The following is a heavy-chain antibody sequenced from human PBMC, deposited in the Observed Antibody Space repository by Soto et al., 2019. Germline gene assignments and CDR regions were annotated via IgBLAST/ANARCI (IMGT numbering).Heavy chain of an antibody. CDR2: INHRGSA. J-gene: IGHJ3*02. Sequence: SETLSLTCAVYVGSFSGYAWSWIRQPPGKGLEWIGEINHRGSANYNPSLKSRVTISVDTSKNQFSLKLSSVTAADTALYYCARGPYYDILTGYSAAFDIWGQGTMVTVSS. D-gene: IGHD3-9*01. CDR3: ARGPYYDILTGYSAAFDI. CDR1: VGSFSGYA. V-gene: IGHV4-34*01.